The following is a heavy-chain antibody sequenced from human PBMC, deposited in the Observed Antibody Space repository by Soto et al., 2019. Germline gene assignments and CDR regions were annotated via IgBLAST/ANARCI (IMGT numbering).Heavy chain of an antibody. V-gene: IGHV3-43*01. J-gene: IGHJ4*02. CDR3: AKDYSGSYYLDY. CDR2: ISWDGGST. CDR1: GFTFDDYT. Sequence: EVQLVESGGVVVQPGGSLRLSCAASGFTFDDYTMHWVRQAPGKGLEWVSLISWDGGSTYYADSVKGRFTISRDNNKNSLYLQMNSLRTEDTALYYCAKDYSGSYYLDYWGQGTLVTVSS. D-gene: IGHD1-26*01.